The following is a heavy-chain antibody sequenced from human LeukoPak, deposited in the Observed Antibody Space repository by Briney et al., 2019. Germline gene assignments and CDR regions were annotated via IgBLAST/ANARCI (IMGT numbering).Heavy chain of an antibody. CDR2: IIPIFGTA. J-gene: IGHJ3*02. CDR3: ARDGLYSGSYFGADAFDI. CDR1: GGTFSSYA. Sequence: ASVKVSCKASGGTFSSYAISWVRQAPGQGLEWMGGIIPIFGTANYAQKFQGRVTITADKSTSTAYMELSRLRSEDTAVYYCARDGLYSGSYFGADAFDIWGQGTMVTVSS. D-gene: IGHD1-26*01. V-gene: IGHV1-69*06.